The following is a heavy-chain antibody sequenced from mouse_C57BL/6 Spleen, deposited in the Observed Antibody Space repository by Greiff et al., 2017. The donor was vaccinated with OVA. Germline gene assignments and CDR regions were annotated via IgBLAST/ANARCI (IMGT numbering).Heavy chain of an antibody. CDR3: ARQDQPNWYFDY. V-gene: IGHV5-6*01. J-gene: IGHJ2*01. CDR2: ISSGGSST. D-gene: IGHD4-1*01. CDR1: GFTFSSYG. Sequence: EVQRVESGGDLVKPGGSLKLSCAASGFTFSSYGMSWVRQTPDKRLEWVATISSGGSSTYYPDSVKGRVTISRDNAKNTLYLQMSSLKSEDTAMYYCARQDQPNWYFDYWGQGTTLTVSS.